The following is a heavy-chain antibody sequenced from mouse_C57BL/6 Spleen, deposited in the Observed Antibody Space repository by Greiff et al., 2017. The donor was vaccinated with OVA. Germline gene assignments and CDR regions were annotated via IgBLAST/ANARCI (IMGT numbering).Heavy chain of an antibody. CDR3: TRRELGRRGFAY. J-gene: IGHJ3*01. Sequence: QVHVKQSGAELVRPGASVTLSCKASGYTFTDYEMHWVKQTPVHGLEWIGAIDPETGGTAYNQKFKGKAILTADKSSSTAYMELRSLTSEDSAVYYCTRRELGRRGFAYWGQGTLVTVSA. CDR2: IDPETGGT. V-gene: IGHV1-15*01. D-gene: IGHD4-1*01. CDR1: GYTFTDYE.